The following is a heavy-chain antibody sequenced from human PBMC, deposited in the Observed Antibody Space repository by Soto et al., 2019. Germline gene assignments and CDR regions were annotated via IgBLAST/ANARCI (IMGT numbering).Heavy chain of an antibody. Sequence: ASVKVSCKASGYTFTSYGISWVRQAPGQGLEWMGWISAYNGNTNYAQKLQGRVTMTTDTSTSTAYMELRSLRSDDTAVYYCASVEYDCIWGSYRSPDAFDIWGQGTMVTVSS. D-gene: IGHD3-16*02. V-gene: IGHV1-18*01. CDR1: GYTFTSYG. J-gene: IGHJ3*02. CDR2: ISAYNGNT. CDR3: ASVEYDCIWGSYRSPDAFDI.